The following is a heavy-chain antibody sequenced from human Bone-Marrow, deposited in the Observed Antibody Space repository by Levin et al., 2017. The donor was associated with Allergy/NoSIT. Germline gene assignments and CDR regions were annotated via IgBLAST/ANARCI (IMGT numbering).Heavy chain of an antibody. CDR2: INNDGSTT. J-gene: IGHJ4*02. Sequence: GESLKISCAASGFTFINDWMHWVRQAPGKGLVWVSHINNDGSTTTYADSVKGRFTISRDNAKNTLYLQMNSLRVEDTAVYYCARDNWGIDSWGQGTLVTVST. V-gene: IGHV3-74*01. D-gene: IGHD7-27*01. CDR3: ARDNWGIDS. CDR1: GFTFINDW.